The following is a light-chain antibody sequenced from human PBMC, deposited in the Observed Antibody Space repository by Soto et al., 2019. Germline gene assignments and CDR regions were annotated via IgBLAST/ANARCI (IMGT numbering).Light chain of an antibody. CDR2: EVY. J-gene: IGLJ1*01. Sequence: QSALTQPPSASGSPGQSVTISCAGTSSDGGGYNYVSWYQHQQGKAPKLIIYEVYKRPSGVPDRFSGSKSGNTAALTVSGLQAEDEADYYCSSYVGTNSYVFGTGTKVTVL. CDR1: SSDGGGYNY. CDR3: SSYVGTNSYV. V-gene: IGLV2-8*01.